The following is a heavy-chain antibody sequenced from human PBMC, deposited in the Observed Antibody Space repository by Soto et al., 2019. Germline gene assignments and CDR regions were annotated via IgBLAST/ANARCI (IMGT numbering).Heavy chain of an antibody. V-gene: IGHV3-48*01. Sequence: GGSLRLSCAASGFTFSSYSMNWVRQAPGKGLEWVSYISSSSSTIYYADSVKGRFTISRDNAKNSLYLQMNSLRAEDTAVYYCARVSAPYDFWSGYYKEDYYYMDVWGKGTTVTVSS. D-gene: IGHD3-3*01. CDR2: ISSSSSTI. J-gene: IGHJ6*03. CDR1: GFTFSSYS. CDR3: ARVSAPYDFWSGYYKEDYYYMDV.